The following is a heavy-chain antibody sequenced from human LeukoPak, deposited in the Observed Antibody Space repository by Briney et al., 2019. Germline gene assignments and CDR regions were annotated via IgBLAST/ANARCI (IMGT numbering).Heavy chain of an antibody. J-gene: IGHJ4*02. CDR2: ISVPGGNT. CDR3: AKDINLVHSDY. D-gene: IGHD2-8*01. V-gene: IGHV3-23*01. Sequence: GGSLRLSCAASGFTFSTYAMTWVRQAPGKGLEWVSLISVPGGNTFYADSVKGRFTISRDNSKNTLYLQMNSLRAEDTAVYYCAKDINLVHSDYWGQGTLVTVSS. CDR1: GFTFSTYA.